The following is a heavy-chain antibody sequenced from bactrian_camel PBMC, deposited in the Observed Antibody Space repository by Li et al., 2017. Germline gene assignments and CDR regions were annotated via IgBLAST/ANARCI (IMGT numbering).Heavy chain of an antibody. CDR3: AADLRCPFKKDDAI. D-gene: IGHD1*01. Sequence: QLVESGGGSVQTGGSLRLSCTATGYTFSAYCMGWFRQIPGKEREGVAIIAARDDTTAYADAVKGRFTISQDKAENMWYLQMNSLNPEDTAMYSCAADLRCPFKKDDAIWGQGTQVTVS. CDR2: IAARDDTT. J-gene: IGHJ4*01. V-gene: IGHV3S29*01. CDR1: GYTFSAYC.